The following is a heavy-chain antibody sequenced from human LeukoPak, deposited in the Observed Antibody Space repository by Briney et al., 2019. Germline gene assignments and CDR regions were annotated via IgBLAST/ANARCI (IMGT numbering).Heavy chain of an antibody. CDR3: ARDRSDILTGYLGVYRHQYYFDY. CDR1: GGSISSSEYY. J-gene: IGHJ4*02. Sequence: PSETLSLTCTVSGGSISSSEYYWGWIRQPPGKGLEWIGTIYYRGHTYYNPSLKSRVTMSVDTSKNQFSLKLRSVSAADTAMYYCARDRSDILTGYLGVYRHQYYFDYWGQGTLVTVSS. CDR2: IYYRGHT. D-gene: IGHD3-9*01. V-gene: IGHV4-39*07.